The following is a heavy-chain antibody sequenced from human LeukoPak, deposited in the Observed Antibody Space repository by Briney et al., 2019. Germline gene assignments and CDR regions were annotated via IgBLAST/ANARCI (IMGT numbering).Heavy chain of an antibody. CDR3: ARVSDDSSWNFDY. D-gene: IGHD3-22*01. CDR2: INAGNGNR. J-gene: IGHJ4*02. Sequence: ASVKVSCKASGYTFTSYAIHWVRQAPGQRLGWMGWINAGNGNRKYSQKFQDRVTITREPSATTAYMELNSLTSEDTAVYYCARVSDDSSWNFDYWGQGTLVTVSS. V-gene: IGHV1-3*01. CDR1: GYTFTSYA.